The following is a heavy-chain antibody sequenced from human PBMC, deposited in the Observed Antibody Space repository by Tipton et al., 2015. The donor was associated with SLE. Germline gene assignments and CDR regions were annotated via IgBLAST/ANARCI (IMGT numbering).Heavy chain of an antibody. CDR3: AREGDYYDSSGLGVFDI. CDR1: GASVSSFC. Sequence: LRLSCTVSGASVSSFCWNWIRQSPGKGLEWIACVCNSVSTNYDPSLESRVTISIDTSKNQFSLKVTSVTAADTAVYFCAREGDYYDSSGLGVFDIWGQGTMVTVSS. V-gene: IGHV4-59*02. CDR2: VCNSVST. D-gene: IGHD3-22*01. J-gene: IGHJ3*02.